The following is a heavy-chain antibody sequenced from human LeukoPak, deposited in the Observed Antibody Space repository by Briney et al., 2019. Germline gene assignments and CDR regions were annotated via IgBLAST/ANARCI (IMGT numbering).Heavy chain of an antibody. J-gene: IGHJ4*02. CDR2: ISGSSGTK. Sequence: PWGSLRLSCAASGFTFSSYSMNWVRQAPGKGLEWVSYISGSSGTKYYADSVKGRFTISRDNAKNSLYLQMNSLRAEDTAVYYCARAPYTSGWYRGDNDYWGQGTLVTVSS. V-gene: IGHV3-48*01. CDR1: GFTFSSYS. CDR3: ARAPYTSGWYRGDNDY. D-gene: IGHD6-19*01.